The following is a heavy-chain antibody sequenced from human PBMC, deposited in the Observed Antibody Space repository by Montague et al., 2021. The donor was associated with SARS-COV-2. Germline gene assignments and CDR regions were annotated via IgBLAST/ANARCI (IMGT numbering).Heavy chain of an antibody. Sequence: SETLSLTCTVSGGSISSYYWSWIRQPPGKGLEWIGYIYYSGSTNYNPSLKSRVTISVDTSKNQFSLKLIPVTAADTAVYYCAGVEGGGVIDYWGQGTLVTVAS. V-gene: IGHV4-59*01. D-gene: IGHD2-8*02. J-gene: IGHJ4*02. CDR1: GGSISSYY. CDR3: AGVEGGGVIDY. CDR2: IYYSGST.